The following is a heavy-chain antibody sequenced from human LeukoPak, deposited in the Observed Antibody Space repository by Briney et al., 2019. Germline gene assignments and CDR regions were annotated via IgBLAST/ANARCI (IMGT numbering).Heavy chain of an antibody. CDR1: GYTFTSYY. CDR3: ARDPGYSSGAMSWFDP. CDR2: INPSGGST. V-gene: IGHV1-46*01. Sequence: ASVKVSCKASGYTFTSYYMHWVRHAPGQGLEWMGIINPSGGSTRYAQKFQGRVTMTRDTSTSTVYMELSSLRSEDTAVYYCARDPGYSSGAMSWFDPWGQGTLVTVSS. J-gene: IGHJ5*02. D-gene: IGHD6-19*01.